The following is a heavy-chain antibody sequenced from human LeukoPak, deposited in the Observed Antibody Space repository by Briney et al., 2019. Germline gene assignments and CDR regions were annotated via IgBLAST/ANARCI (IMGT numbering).Heavy chain of an antibody. D-gene: IGHD2-2*01. CDR1: GFTFSNYD. J-gene: IGHJ4*02. CDR3: AKDSLRTVPKASFDS. V-gene: IGHV3-30*02. Sequence: PGGSLRLSCAASGFTFSNYDIHWVRQAPGKGLEWVTFIWSDGSNKYYADSVKGRFTISRDNSKNTLFLQMNSLRAEDRAVYYCAKDSLRTVPKASFDSWGQGTLVTVSS. CDR2: IWSDGSNK.